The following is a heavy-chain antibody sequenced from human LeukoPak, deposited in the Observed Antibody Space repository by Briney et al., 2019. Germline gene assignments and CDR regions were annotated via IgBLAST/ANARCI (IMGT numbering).Heavy chain of an antibody. CDR2: ISWNSGSI. CDR3: AKDIGDYDILTGSGYYYGMDV. Sequence: PGGSLRLSCAASGFTFDDYAMHWVRQAPGKGLGWVSGISWNSGSIGYADSVKGRFTISRDNAKNSLYLQMNSLRAEDTALYYCAKDIGDYDILTGSGYYYGMDVWGQGTTVTVSS. J-gene: IGHJ6*02. V-gene: IGHV3-9*01. D-gene: IGHD3-9*01. CDR1: GFTFDDYA.